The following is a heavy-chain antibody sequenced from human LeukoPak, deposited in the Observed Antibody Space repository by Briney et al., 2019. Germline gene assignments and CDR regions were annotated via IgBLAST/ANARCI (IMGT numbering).Heavy chain of an antibody. D-gene: IGHD2-2*01. Sequence: EASVKVSSKASGGTFTIYAISWVRQAPGQGLEWIGRIIPIFGTANYAQKFQGRVTITADESTSTAYMELSSLRSEDTAVYYCARGGLPRSDIVVVPADLLNWGQGTLVTVSS. CDR2: IIPIFGTA. CDR3: ARGGLPRSDIVVVPADLLN. J-gene: IGHJ4*02. CDR1: GGTFTIYA. V-gene: IGHV1-69*01.